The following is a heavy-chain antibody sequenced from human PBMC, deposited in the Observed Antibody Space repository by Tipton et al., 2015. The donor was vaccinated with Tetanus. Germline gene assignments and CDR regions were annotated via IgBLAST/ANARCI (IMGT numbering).Heavy chain of an antibody. CDR3: ARDGWVLTNWFDP. D-gene: IGHD4/OR15-4a*01. CDR2: INHSGST. CDR1: GGSVSSGSYY. V-gene: IGHV4-39*07. J-gene: IGHJ5*02. Sequence: TLSLTCTVSGGSVSSGSYYWSWIRQPPGKGLEWIGEINHSGSTNYNPSLKSRVTISVDTSKNQFSLKLSSVTAADTAVYYCARDGWVLTNWFDPWGQGTLVTVSS.